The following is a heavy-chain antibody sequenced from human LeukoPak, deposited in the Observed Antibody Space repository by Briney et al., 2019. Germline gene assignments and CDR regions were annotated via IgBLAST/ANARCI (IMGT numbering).Heavy chain of an antibody. CDR3: ARDTAMVTAFDI. CDR2: ITSSSTYI. CDR1: GFTFSSYS. Sequence: GGSLRLYCAASGFTFSSYSMNWVRQAPGKGLEGVSSITSSSTYIYYADSVKGRFTISRDNAKNSLYLQMNSLRAEDTAVYYCARDTAMVTAFDIWGQGTMVTVSS. J-gene: IGHJ3*02. D-gene: IGHD5-18*01. V-gene: IGHV3-21*01.